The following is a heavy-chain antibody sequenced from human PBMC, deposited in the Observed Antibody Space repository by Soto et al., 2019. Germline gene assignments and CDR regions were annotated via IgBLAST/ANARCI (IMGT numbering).Heavy chain of an antibody. CDR1: GLYFSANY. Sequence: SETLSLTCGIYGLYFSANYWSWIRQTPGKGLEWLGEINHAGSTDYNPSLKGRITISADTSKNQFSLKLSSMTAADTAVYYCATGGLFTSWGQGTLVTVSS. V-gene: IGHV4-34*01. CDR3: ATGGLFTS. D-gene: IGHD3-3*01. CDR2: INHAGST. J-gene: IGHJ5*02.